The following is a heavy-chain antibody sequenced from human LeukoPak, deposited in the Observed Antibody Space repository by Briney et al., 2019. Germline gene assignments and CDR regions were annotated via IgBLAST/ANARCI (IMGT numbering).Heavy chain of an antibody. CDR2: IVPILGIA. Sequence: GASVKVSCKASGGTFGSYAISWVRQAPGQGLEWMGRIVPILGIANYAQKFQGRVTITADKSTSTAYMELSSLRSEDTAVYYCAREKRGAYDSSGYYPLGYWGQGTLVTVSS. CDR1: GGTFGSYA. V-gene: IGHV1-69*04. D-gene: IGHD3-22*01. CDR3: AREKRGAYDSSGYYPLGY. J-gene: IGHJ4*02.